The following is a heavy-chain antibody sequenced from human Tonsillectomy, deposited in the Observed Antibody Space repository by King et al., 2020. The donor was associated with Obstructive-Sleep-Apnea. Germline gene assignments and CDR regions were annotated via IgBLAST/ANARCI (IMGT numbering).Heavy chain of an antibody. Sequence: VQLVESGGGLVQPGGSLRLSCAASGFTFSSYWMTWVRQAPGKGLEWVANIKQGGSEIYYGDSVKGRFTISRDNAKNSLYLQMNSLRAEDTAVYYCARERPRSIPAVGTGAYWGQGTLVTVSS. CDR1: GFTFSSYW. CDR3: ARERPRSIPAVGTGAY. J-gene: IGHJ4*02. CDR2: IKQGGSEI. V-gene: IGHV3-7*03. D-gene: IGHD6-13*01.